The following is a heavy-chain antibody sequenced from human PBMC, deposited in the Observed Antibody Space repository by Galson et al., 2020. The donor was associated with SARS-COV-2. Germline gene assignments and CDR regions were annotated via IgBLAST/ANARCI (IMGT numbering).Heavy chain of an antibody. Sequence: GGSLRLSCAASGFTFSSYAMSWVRQAPGKGLEWVSAISGSGGSTYYADSVKGRFTISRDNSKNTLYLQMNSLRAEDTAVYYCAKEAAEVQGVYYYYYMDVWGKGTTVTVSS. D-gene: IGHD6-25*01. CDR2: ISGSGGST. CDR1: GFTFSSYA. J-gene: IGHJ6*03. V-gene: IGHV3-23*01. CDR3: AKEAAEVQGVYYYYYMDV.